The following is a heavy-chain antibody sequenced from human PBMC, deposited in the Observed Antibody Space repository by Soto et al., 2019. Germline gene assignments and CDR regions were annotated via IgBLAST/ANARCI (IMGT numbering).Heavy chain of an antibody. V-gene: IGHV3-23*01. Sequence: AGSLRLSCVASGFTFENYAMSWVRQAPGKGLEWVSAISGSGGTTYYSDSVKGRFTISRDNSKNTVYLQMNDLRVEDAAEYFCAKDSWAIFGVPAGEYYAMDVWGQGTTVTVSS. CDR3: AKDSWAIFGVPAGEYYAMDV. CDR1: GFTFENYA. CDR2: ISGSGGTT. D-gene: IGHD3-3*01. J-gene: IGHJ6*02.